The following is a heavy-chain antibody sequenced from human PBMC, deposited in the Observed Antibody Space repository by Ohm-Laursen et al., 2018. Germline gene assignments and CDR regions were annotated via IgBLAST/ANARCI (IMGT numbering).Heavy chain of an antibody. CDR2: INPNSGGT. D-gene: IGHD6-19*01. J-gene: IGHJ3*02. CDR1: GYTFTGYY. Sequence: SVKVSCKASGYTFTGYYMHWVRQAPGQGLEWMGWINPNSGGTNYAQKFQGRVTMTRDTSISTAYMELSRLRSDDTAVYYCARGRAVAVPGAPDAFDIWGQGTMVTVPS. CDR3: ARGRAVAVPGAPDAFDI. V-gene: IGHV1-2*02.